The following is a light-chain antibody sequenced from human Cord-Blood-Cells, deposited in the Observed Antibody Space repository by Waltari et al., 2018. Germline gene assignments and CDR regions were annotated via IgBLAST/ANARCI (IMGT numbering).Light chain of an antibody. J-gene: IGKJ5*01. CDR2: GAS. Sequence: EIVLTQSPGTLSLSPGERATLSCRASQSVSSSYLAWYQQKPGQAPRLLIYGASSRATGIPDRFSGSGSGTDFTLTISRLGPEDFAVYYGQQYGSSPPITFGQVTRLEIK. CDR1: QSVSSSY. CDR3: QQYGSSPPIT. V-gene: IGKV3-20*01.